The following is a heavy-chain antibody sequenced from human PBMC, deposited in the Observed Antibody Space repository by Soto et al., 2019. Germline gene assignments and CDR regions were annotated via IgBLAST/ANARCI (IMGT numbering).Heavy chain of an antibody. CDR2: ISGSGGST. CDR1: GFTFSSYA. V-gene: IGHV3-23*01. D-gene: IGHD2-21*02. J-gene: IGHJ4*02. CDR3: AKSPVSVVTYFLVY. Sequence: EVQLLESGGGLVQPGGSLRLSCAASGFTFSSYAMSWVCQAPGKGLEWVSAISGSGGSTYYADSVKGRFTISRDNSKNTLYLQMNSLRAEDTAVYYCAKSPVSVVTYFLVYWGQGTLVTVSS.